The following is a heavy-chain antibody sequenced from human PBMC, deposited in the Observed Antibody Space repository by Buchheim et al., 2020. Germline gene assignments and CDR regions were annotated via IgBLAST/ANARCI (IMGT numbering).Heavy chain of an antibody. D-gene: IGHD6-19*01. CDR1: GFTFDNNA. V-gene: IGHV3-23*01. CDR3: AKDKSSGWPKPHYYYYGLDV. CDR2: ISASGGST. Sequence: DVQLLQSGGESVQPGGSLRLSCATSGFTFDNNAMSWVRQAPGKGLEWVSGISASGGSTYYANSVKGRFTISRDTSRNTLYLHLSSLRADDTAIYYCAKDKSSGWPKPHYYYYGLDVWGHGT. J-gene: IGHJ6*02.